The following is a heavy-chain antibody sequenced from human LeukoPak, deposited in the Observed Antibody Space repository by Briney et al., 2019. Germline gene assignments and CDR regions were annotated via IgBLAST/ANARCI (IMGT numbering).Heavy chain of an antibody. CDR2: ISGSGGST. V-gene: IGHV3-23*01. CDR3: ATRLCYYDSSLGY. D-gene: IGHD3-22*01. J-gene: IGHJ4*02. CDR1: GFTFSSYA. Sequence: GGSLRLSCAASGFTFSSYAMSWVRQAPGKGLEWVSSISGSGGSTYYADSVKGRFTISRDKSKNTVYLQMNSLRAEDTAVYYCATRLCYYDSSLGYWGQGTLVTVSS.